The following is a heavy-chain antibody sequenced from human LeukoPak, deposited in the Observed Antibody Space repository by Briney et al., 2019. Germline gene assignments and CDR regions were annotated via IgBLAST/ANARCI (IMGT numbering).Heavy chain of an antibody. CDR1: GFTFSSYS. D-gene: IGHD6-6*01. CDR3: AASSSSSYYYMDV. Sequence: GGSLRLSCAASGFTFSSYSMNWVRQAPGKGLEWVSSISSSSSYIYYADSVKGRFTISRDNAENSLYLQMNSLRAEDTAVYYCAASSSSSYYYMDVWGKGTTVTVSS. V-gene: IGHV3-21*01. CDR2: ISSSSSYI. J-gene: IGHJ6*03.